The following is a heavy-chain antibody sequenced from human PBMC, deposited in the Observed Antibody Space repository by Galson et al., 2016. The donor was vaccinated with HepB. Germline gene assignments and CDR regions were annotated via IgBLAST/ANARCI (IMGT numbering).Heavy chain of an antibody. CDR1: GFSFSSYW. D-gene: IGHD1-26*01. Sequence: SLRLSCAASGFSFSSYWMHWVRQAPGKGLEWIGEIYHSGTTHYNPSLESRVTISVDKSKNQFSLKLNSVTAADTAVYYCARNSGGSYLGWFDPWGQGTLVTVSS. V-gene: IGHV4-4*02. J-gene: IGHJ5*02. CDR3: ARNSGGSYLGWFDP. CDR2: IYHSGTT.